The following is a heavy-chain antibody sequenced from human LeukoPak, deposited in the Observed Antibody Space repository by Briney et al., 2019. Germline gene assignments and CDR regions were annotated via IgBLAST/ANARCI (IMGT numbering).Heavy chain of an antibody. CDR1: EFTFSSYS. J-gene: IGHJ6*02. CDR2: ISSSSSYI. Sequence: GGSLRLSCAASEFTFSSYSMNWVRKAPGKGLEWVSSISSSSSYIYYADSVKGRFTISRDNAKNSLYLQMSSLRAEDTAVYYCAREVGVVPGANHYYYYGMDVWGQGTTVTVSS. V-gene: IGHV3-21*01. D-gene: IGHD4/OR15-4a*01. CDR3: AREVGVVPGANHYYYYGMDV.